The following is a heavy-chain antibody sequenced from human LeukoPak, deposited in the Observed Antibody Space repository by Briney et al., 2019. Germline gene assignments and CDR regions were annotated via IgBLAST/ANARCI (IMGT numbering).Heavy chain of an antibody. V-gene: IGHV4-34*01. CDR1: GGSISSYY. D-gene: IGHD4-17*01. J-gene: IGHJ6*03. Sequence: SETLSLTCTVSGGSISSYYWSWIRQPPGKGLEWIGEINHSGSTNYNPSLKSRVTISVDTSKNQFSLKLSSVTAADTAVYYCARQQWYGDYYSRSRYYYYYYMDVWGKGTTVTISS. CDR2: INHSGST. CDR3: ARQQWYGDYYSRSRYYYYYYMDV.